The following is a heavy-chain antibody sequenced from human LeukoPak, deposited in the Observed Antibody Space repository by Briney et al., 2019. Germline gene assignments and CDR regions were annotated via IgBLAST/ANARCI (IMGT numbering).Heavy chain of an antibody. CDR1: GYTFTSYG. J-gene: IGHJ4*02. CDR2: ISTYDSYT. V-gene: IGHV1-18*03. D-gene: IGHD6-13*01. CDR3: ARGIAAAALRSFDY. Sequence: ASVKVSCKTSGYTFTSYGIIWVRQAPGQGLEWMGWISTYDSYTHYAQKVQGRVTMTTDTSTTTAYMELRSLRSDDMAMYYCARGIAAAALRSFDYWGQGTLVTVSS.